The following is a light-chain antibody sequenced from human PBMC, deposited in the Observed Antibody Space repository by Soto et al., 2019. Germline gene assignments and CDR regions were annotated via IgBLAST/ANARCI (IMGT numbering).Light chain of an antibody. CDR1: QSVISTY. Sequence: EIVLTQSPGTLSLSQGERATLSCRASQSVISTYLAWYQQKPGQAPRLLIYGASSRATGIPDRFSGSGSVTDFTLTISRLEPEDFAVYYCQQYGYSLLTFGGGTKGDIK. J-gene: IGKJ4*01. V-gene: IGKV3-20*01. CDR3: QQYGYSLLT. CDR2: GAS.